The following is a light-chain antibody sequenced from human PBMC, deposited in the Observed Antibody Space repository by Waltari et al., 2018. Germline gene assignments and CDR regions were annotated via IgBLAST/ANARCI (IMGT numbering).Light chain of an antibody. J-gene: IGLJ2*01. CDR2: EVT. V-gene: IGLV2-14*01. CDR1: GNDVGGYNY. Sequence: QSALTQPASVSGSPGQSITISCSGTGNDVGGYNYVSWYQQHPGTVPKLVIYEVTNWPSGLANRFSGSKSAHAASMTICGLQPEDEADYYCSSYASSATVIFGGGTKLTVL. CDR3: SSYASSATVI.